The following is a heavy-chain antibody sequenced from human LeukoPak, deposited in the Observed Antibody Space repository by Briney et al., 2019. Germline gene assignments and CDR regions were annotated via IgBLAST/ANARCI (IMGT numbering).Heavy chain of an antibody. CDR1: GFTFSSYG. J-gene: IGHJ4*02. CDR2: ISYDGSNK. D-gene: IGHD6-13*01. Sequence: GGSLRLSCAASGFTFSSYGMHWVRQAPGKGLEWVAVISYDGSNKYYADSVKSRFAISRDNSKNTLYLQMNSLRAEDTAVYYCAKVYSSSWYYFDYWGQGTLVTVSS. V-gene: IGHV3-30*18. CDR3: AKVYSSSWYYFDY.